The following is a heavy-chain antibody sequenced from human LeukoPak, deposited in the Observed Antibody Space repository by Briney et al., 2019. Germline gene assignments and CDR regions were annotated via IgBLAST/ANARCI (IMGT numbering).Heavy chain of an antibody. CDR3: AIFKRREYYFDY. CDR1: GGSISSSSYY. CDR2: IYYSGST. V-gene: IGHV4-39*01. Sequence: SETLSLTCTVSGGSISSSSYYWGWIRQPPGKGLEWIGSIYYSGSTYYNPSLKSRVTISVDTSKNQFSLKLSSVTAADTAVYYRAIFKRREYYFDYWGQGTLVTVSS. J-gene: IGHJ4*02.